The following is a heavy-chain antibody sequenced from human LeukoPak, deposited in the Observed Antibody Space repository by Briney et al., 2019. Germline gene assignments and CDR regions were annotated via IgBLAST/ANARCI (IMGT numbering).Heavy chain of an antibody. J-gene: IGHJ4*02. V-gene: IGHV3-30*02. Sequence: GGSLRLSCAASGFIFSDYGMHWVRQAPGKGLEWVTFIRYDGSNKYYVDSVKGRFTISRDNSKNILYLQMNSLSAEDTAGYYCAKEGTASKPSDLDYWGQGTLVTVSS. D-gene: IGHD1/OR15-1a*01. CDR2: IRYDGSNK. CDR1: GFIFSDYG. CDR3: AKEGTASKPSDLDY.